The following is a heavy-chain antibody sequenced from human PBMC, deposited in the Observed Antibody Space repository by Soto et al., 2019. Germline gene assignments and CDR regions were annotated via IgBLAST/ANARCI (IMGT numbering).Heavy chain of an antibody. V-gene: IGHV4-4*02. CDR1: GGSISTDNW. J-gene: IGHJ3*02. Sequence: SSETLSLTCTVSGGSISTDNWWSWVRQPPGKGLEWIGETYHSGSTHYNPSLKSRVTISVDNSKNQFSLTLSSTTAADTAVYYCARRLLWSSALSAFDIWGQGTMVT. CDR2: TYHSGST. D-gene: IGHD3-10*01. CDR3: ARRLLWSSALSAFDI.